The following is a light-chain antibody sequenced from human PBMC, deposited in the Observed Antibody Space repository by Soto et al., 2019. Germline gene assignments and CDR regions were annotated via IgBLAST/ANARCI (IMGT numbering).Light chain of an antibody. CDR3: CSYAGSYV. CDR2: DVT. J-gene: IGLJ1*01. CDR1: SSDVGGYNS. Sequence: QSALTQPRSVSGSPGQSVTISCTGTSSDVGGYNSVSWYQQHPGKAPKLMMYDVTKRPSGVPDRFSGSKSGNTASLTISGLQAEDAADYYCCSYAGSYVFGTGTKVTVL. V-gene: IGLV2-11*01.